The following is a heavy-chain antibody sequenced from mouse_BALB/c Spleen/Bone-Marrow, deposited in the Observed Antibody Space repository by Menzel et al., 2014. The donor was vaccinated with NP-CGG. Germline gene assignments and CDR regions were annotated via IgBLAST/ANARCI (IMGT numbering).Heavy chain of an antibody. V-gene: IGHV5-17*02. D-gene: IGHD1-1*01. CDR3: VRSGSSSGYFDY. CDR2: ISSGSSTI. Sequence: EVQLQQSGGGLVQPGGSRKLSCAASGFTFSSFGMHWVRQAPEKGLEWVAYISSGSSTIYCGDTVMGRFTISRDNPKNTLFLQMTSLRSEDTATYYCVRSGSSSGYFDYWGQGTTLTVSS. J-gene: IGHJ2*01. CDR1: GFTFSSFG.